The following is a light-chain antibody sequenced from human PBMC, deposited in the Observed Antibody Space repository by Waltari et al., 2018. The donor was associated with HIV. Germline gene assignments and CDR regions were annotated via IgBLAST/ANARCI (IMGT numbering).Light chain of an antibody. CDR3: QQFNTYPHT. V-gene: IGKV1-13*02. Sequence: AIQLTQSPSSLSASAGDSVTITCRASQGISSSLAWYRQKPGKAPKLLIYHASTLESGVPSSFSGSGSGTDFTLTISNLLPEDSATYYCQQFNTYPHTFGQGTRLEIK. CDR2: HAS. CDR1: QGISSS. J-gene: IGKJ5*01.